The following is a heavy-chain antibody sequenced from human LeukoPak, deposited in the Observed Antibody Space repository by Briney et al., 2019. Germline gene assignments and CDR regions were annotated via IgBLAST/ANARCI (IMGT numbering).Heavy chain of an antibody. CDR2: ISYDGSNK. V-gene: IGHV3-30-3*01. CDR3: AWSLLGYCSGGSCYKFGAFDI. CDR1: GFTFSSYA. J-gene: IGHJ3*02. Sequence: GKSLRLSCAASGFTFSSYAMHWVRQAPGKGLEWVAVISYDGSNKYYADSVKGRFTISRDNSKNTLYLQMNSLRAEDTAVYYCAWSLLGYCSGGSCYKFGAFDIWGQGTMVTVSS. D-gene: IGHD2-15*01.